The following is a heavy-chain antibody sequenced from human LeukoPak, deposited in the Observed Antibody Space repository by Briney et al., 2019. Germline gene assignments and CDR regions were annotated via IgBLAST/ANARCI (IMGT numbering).Heavy chain of an antibody. Sequence: SETLSLTCTVSGGSISSSSYYWGWIRQPPGKGLEWIGSLYSSGSTYYNPSLKSRVTISVDTSKNQFSLRLNSVTAADTAVYYCARGLHDITDNWGQGTLVTVSS. CDR3: ARGLHDITDN. CDR2: LYSSGST. V-gene: IGHV4-39*07. J-gene: IGHJ4*02. D-gene: IGHD3-9*01. CDR1: GGSISSSSYY.